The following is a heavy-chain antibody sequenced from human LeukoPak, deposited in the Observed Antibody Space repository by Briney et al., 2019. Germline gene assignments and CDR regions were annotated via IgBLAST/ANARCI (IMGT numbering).Heavy chain of an antibody. Sequence: EGSLRLSCAASGFTFSSYSMNWVRQAPGKGLEWVSSISSSSSYIYYADSVKGRFTISRDNAKNSLYLQMNSLRAEDTAVCYCARVRSSGWYSTPDAFDIWGQGTMVTVSS. D-gene: IGHD6-19*01. V-gene: IGHV3-21*01. CDR1: GFTFSSYS. J-gene: IGHJ3*02. CDR3: ARVRSSGWYSTPDAFDI. CDR2: ISSSSSYI.